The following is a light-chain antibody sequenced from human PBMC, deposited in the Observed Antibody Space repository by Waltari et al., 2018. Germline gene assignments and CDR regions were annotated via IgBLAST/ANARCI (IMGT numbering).Light chain of an antibody. V-gene: IGLV1-44*01. Sequence: QSVLTQPPSASGTPGQRVTISCSGSTSNIGNNPVNWYQQLPGAAPTLLIYRNVQRPSGVPDRFSGSESGTSASLAISRVQSEDEADYYCEAWDDSLNGPIFGGRTTVTVL. CDR3: EAWDDSLNGPI. CDR1: TSNIGNNP. J-gene: IGLJ2*01. CDR2: RNV.